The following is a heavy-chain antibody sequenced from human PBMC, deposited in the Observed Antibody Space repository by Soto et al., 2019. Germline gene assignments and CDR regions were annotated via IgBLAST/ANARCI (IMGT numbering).Heavy chain of an antibody. CDR1: GGTFSSYA. CDR2: IIPIFGTA. V-gene: IGHV1-69*01. J-gene: IGHJ4*02. Sequence: QVQLVQSGAEVKKPGSSVKVSCKASGGTFSSYAISWVRQAPGQGLEWMGGIIPIFGTANYAQKFQGRVTITADESTITAYMELSSLSSEDTAVYYCARSGGPLYYYDSSGSFYYWGQGTLVTVSS. D-gene: IGHD3-22*01. CDR3: ARSGGPLYYYDSSGSFYY.